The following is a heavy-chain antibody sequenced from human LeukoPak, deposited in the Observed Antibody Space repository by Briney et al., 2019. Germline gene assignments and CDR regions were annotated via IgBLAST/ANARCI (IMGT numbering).Heavy chain of an antibody. CDR2: IYYTGST. V-gene: IGHV4-39*01. J-gene: IGHJ6*03. CDR1: GGSISSRSYY. Sequence: PSETLSPTCSVSGGSISSRSYYWGWIRQPPGKGLEWIGNIYYTGSTSYNPSLKSRVTMSVDTSKNQFSLKVSSVTAADTAVFYCARVVAATSHYYYNYMDVWGKGTTVTVSS. CDR3: ARVVAATSHYYYNYMDV. D-gene: IGHD2-15*01.